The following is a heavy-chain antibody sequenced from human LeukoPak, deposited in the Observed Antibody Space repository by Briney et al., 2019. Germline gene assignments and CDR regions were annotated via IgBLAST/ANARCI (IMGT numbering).Heavy chain of an antibody. D-gene: IGHD4-17*01. CDR3: ATGMNNYGDNGWSDY. V-gene: IGHV1-24*01. J-gene: IGHJ4*02. CDR2: FDPEDGET. Sequence: ASVKVSCKVSGYTLTELSMHWVRQAPGKGLEWMGGFDPEDGETIYAQKFQGRVTMTEDTSTDTAYMELSSLRSEDTAVYYCATGMNNYGDNGWSDYWGQGTPVTVSS. CDR1: GYTLTELS.